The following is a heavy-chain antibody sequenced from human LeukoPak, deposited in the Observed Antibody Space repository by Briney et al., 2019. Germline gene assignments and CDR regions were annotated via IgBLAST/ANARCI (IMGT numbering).Heavy chain of an antibody. Sequence: GGSLRLSRAASGFTFSNFAMHWVRQAPGKGLEWVSFIRYDGSNKYYPDSVKGRFTISRDNSKNTLYLQMNSLRAEDTAVYYCAKTTIVGVTVDVFDIWGQGTMVTVSS. J-gene: IGHJ3*02. CDR2: IRYDGSNK. CDR3: AKTTIVGVTVDVFDI. V-gene: IGHV3-30*02. D-gene: IGHD1-26*01. CDR1: GFTFSNFA.